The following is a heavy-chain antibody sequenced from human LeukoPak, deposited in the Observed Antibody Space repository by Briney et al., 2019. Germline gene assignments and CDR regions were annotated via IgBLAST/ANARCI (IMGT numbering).Heavy chain of an antibody. Sequence: PSETLSLTCTVSGGSISSSSYYWGWIRQPPGKGLEWIGSIYYSGSTYYNPSLRRRVTISVDTSKNQFSLKLSSVTAADTAVYYCARRDIEWLLFNINGVNYMDVWGKGTTVTVSS. J-gene: IGHJ6*03. CDR2: IYYSGST. CDR1: GGSISSSSYY. D-gene: IGHD3-3*01. V-gene: IGHV4-39*01. CDR3: ARRDIEWLLFNINGVNYMDV.